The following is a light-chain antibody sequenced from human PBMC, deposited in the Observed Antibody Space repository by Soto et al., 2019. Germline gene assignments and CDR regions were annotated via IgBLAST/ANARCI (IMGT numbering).Light chain of an antibody. V-gene: IGLV1-40*01. CDR1: SSNIGAGYD. J-gene: IGLJ1*01. Sequence: QSVLTQPPSVSGAPGQMVTISCTGGSSNIGAGYDVHWYQHLPGTAPRLLIYDNNNRPSGVPDRFSGSKSGTSASLAITGLQAEDEADYYCQSYDSSLSGYVFGTGTKVTVL. CDR2: DNN. CDR3: QSYDSSLSGYV.